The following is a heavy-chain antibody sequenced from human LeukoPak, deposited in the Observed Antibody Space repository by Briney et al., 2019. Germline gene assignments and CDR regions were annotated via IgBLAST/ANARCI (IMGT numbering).Heavy chain of an antibody. Sequence: GGSLRLSCAASGFTFSSYGMHWVRQAPGKGLEWVAVISYDGSNKYYADSVKGRFTISRDNSKNTLYLQMNSLRAEDTAVYYCAKDGRELGELLYLDYWGQGTLVTVSS. CDR2: ISYDGSNK. J-gene: IGHJ4*02. D-gene: IGHD3-10*01. CDR1: GFTFSSYG. V-gene: IGHV3-30*18. CDR3: AKDGRELGELLYLDY.